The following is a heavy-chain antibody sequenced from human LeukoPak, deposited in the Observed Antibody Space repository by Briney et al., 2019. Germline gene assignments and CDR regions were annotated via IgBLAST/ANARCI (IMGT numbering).Heavy chain of an antibody. CDR3: ARSLSSGMFDY. CDR1: GGSISSYY. J-gene: IGHJ4*02. Sequence: PSETLSLTCIVSGGSISSYYWSWIRQPPAKGLEWIGYIYYSGSTNYNPSLKSRVTISVDTSKNQFSLKLSSVTAADTAVYYCARSLSSGMFDYWGQGTLVTVSS. CDR2: IYYSGST. V-gene: IGHV4-59*01. D-gene: IGHD3-22*01.